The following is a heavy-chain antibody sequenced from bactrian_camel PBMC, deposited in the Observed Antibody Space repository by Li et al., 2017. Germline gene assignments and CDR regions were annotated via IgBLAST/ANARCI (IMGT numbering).Heavy chain of an antibody. CDR2: INSDASST. J-gene: IGHJ4*01. V-gene: IGHV3S40*01. D-gene: IGHD4*01. CDR1: GFTFGTHD. CDR3: AADIGCYYSDYDDNY. Sequence: VQLVESGGGSVQVGGSLIHSCVASGFTFGTHDMSWVRQAPGKGLEWVSAINSDASSTYYRDSVKGRFTISQDSAKNTLYLQMNSLKTEDTAVYYCAADIGCYYSDYDDNYWGQGTQVTVS.